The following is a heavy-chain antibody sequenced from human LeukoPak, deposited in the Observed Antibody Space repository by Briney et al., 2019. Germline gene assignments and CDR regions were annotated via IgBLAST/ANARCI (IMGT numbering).Heavy chain of an antibody. CDR1: GGSISSGFYD. CDR2: IYTSGST. V-gene: IGHV4-61*02. CDR3: ARDGYYDSSGYYGVDP. J-gene: IGHJ5*02. D-gene: IGHD3-22*01. Sequence: SETLSLTCTVSGGSISSGFYDWYWIRQPAGKGLEWIGRIYTSGSTNYNPSLKSRVTISVDTSKNQFSLKLSSVTAADTAVYYCARDGYYDSSGYYGVDPWGQGTLVTVSS.